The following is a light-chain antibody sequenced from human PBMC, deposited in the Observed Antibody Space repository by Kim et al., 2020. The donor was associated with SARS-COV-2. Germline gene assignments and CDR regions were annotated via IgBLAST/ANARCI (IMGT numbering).Light chain of an antibody. CDR1: QTVGNDY. CDR3: QQHAYCPLT. V-gene: IGKV3-20*01. CDR2: TAS. J-gene: IGKJ4*01. Sequence: SPGESATPSCRASQTVGNDYLAWFQQKPGQTPRLLIHTASIRATGIPDRFSGSGSGTDFTLTITRLEPDDFAVYYCQQHAYCPLTFGGGTKVDIK.